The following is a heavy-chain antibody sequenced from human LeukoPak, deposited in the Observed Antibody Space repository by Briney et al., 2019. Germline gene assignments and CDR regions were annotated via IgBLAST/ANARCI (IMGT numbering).Heavy chain of an antibody. CDR3: AGGCSGGSCYLSVFDY. D-gene: IGHD2-15*01. V-gene: IGHV4-59*01. CDR2: IYYSGST. Sequence: SETLSLTCTVSGVSISSYYWSWLRQPPGKGLEWIGYIYYSGSTNYNPSLKSGVTISVDTSKNQFSLKLSSVTAADTAVYYCAGGCSGGSCYLSVFDYWGQGTLVTVSS. CDR1: GVSISSYY. J-gene: IGHJ4*02.